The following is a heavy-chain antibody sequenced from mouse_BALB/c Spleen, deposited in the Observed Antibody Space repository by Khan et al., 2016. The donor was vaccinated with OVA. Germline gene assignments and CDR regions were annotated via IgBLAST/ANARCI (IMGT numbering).Heavy chain of an antibody. CDR3: SIFSSGYDWFAY. CDR2: IWGDGST. Sequence: QVQLKESGPGLVAPSQSLSITCTVSGFSLTSYGVSWVRQPPGKGLEWLGVIWGDGSTNYYSAIIPRLSISKDNSKNHVFLKFNSLHTDDTATYSCSIFSSGYDWFAYWGQGTLVTVSS. V-gene: IGHV2-3*01. J-gene: IGHJ3*01. CDR1: GFSLTSYG. D-gene: IGHD2-2*01.